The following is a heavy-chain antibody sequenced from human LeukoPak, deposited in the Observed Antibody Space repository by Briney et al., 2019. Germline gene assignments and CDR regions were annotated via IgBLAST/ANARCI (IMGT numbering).Heavy chain of an antibody. CDR3: ARDRSSSSPGFDP. CDR2: IKQDGSEK. J-gene: IGHJ5*02. D-gene: IGHD6-13*01. V-gene: IGHV3-7*01. Sequence: PGGSLRLSCAASGFTFSSYWMSWVRQAPGKGLEWVANIKQDGSEKYYVDSVEGRFTISRDNAKNSLYLQMNSLRAEDTAVYYCARDRSSSSPGFDPWDQGTLVTVSS. CDR1: GFTFSSYW.